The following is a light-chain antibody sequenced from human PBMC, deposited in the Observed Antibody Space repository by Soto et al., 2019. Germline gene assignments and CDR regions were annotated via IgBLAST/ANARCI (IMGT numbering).Light chain of an antibody. CDR3: QQSDSTPYT. CDR2: AAS. CDR1: QSINSH. V-gene: IGKV1-39*01. Sequence: DIQMTQSPSSLSASVGDRVTITCRASQSINSHLNWYQQKPGKAPKLLIYAASSLEGGVPSRFSGSGSWTDFTLTISSLQPEDFATYCCQQSDSTPYTFGQGTKLEI. J-gene: IGKJ2*01.